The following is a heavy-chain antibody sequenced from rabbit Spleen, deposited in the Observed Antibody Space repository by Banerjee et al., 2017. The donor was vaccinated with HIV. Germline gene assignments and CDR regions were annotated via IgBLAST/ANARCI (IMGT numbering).Heavy chain of an antibody. Sequence: QSLEESGGDLVKPGASLTLTCIASGVSFSGNSYMCWVRQAPGKGLEWIACIAGSSSGFTYSATWARGRFTCSKTSSTTVTLQMTSLTVADTATYFCARDTSSSFSSYGMDRWGPGTLVTVS. J-gene: IGHJ6*01. CDR1: GVSFSGNSY. CDR3: ARDTSSSFSSYGMDR. V-gene: IGHV1S40*01. D-gene: IGHD1-1*01. CDR2: IAGSSSGFT.